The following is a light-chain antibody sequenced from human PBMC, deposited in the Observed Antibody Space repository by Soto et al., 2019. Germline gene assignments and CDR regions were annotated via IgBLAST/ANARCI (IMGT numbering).Light chain of an antibody. Sequence: EIVMTQSPATLSVSPGERATLSCRASQNINDNLACYQQKPGQTPKLLVYGASIGATGVPARFSGSGSGTEFTLTISSLQSEDFAVYYCQQYNDWPLTFGGGARVEIK. V-gene: IGKV3-15*01. CDR2: GAS. CDR3: QQYNDWPLT. CDR1: QNINDN. J-gene: IGKJ4*01.